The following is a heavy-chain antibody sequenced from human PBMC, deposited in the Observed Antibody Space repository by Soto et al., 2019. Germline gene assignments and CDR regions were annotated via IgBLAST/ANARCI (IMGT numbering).Heavy chain of an antibody. D-gene: IGHD4-17*01. J-gene: IGHJ3*02. CDR1: GFTFSSYW. CDR3: ESLDGYGDYVFRRGWGDAFDI. CDR2: IKQDGSEK. Sequence: EVQLVESGGGLVQPGGSLRLSCAASGFTFSSYWMSWVRQAPGKGLEWVANIKQDGSEKYYVDSVKGRFTISRDNAKNSLYLQMNSLRAEDTAVYYCESLDGYGDYVFRRGWGDAFDIWGQGTMVTVSS. V-gene: IGHV3-7*01.